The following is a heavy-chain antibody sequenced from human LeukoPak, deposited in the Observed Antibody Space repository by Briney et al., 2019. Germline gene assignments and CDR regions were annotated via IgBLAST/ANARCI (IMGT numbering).Heavy chain of an antibody. CDR1: GFTFSSYW. Sequence: GGSLRLSCAASGFTFSSYWMSWVRQAPGKGLEWVANIKEDGSEKNYVDSVKGRFTISRDNAKNSLYLQMNSLRAEDTAVYYCTRGGGRHVEYWGQGNLVTVSS. V-gene: IGHV3-7*05. D-gene: IGHD3-16*01. J-gene: IGHJ4*02. CDR3: TRGGGRHVEY. CDR2: IKEDGSEK.